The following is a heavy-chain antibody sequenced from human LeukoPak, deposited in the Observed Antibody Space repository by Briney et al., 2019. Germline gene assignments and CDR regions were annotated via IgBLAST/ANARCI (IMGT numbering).Heavy chain of an antibody. CDR3: ARMLPEYDAFDI. J-gene: IGHJ3*02. CDR1: GYTFTSYG. D-gene: IGHD2/OR15-2a*01. V-gene: IGHV1-18*01. CDR2: ISAYNGNT. Sequence: ASVKVSCKASGYTFTSYGISWVRQAPGQGLEWMGWISAYNGNTNYAQKLQGRVTMPTDTSTSTAYMELRSLRSDDTAVYYCARMLPEYDAFDIWGQGTMVTVSS.